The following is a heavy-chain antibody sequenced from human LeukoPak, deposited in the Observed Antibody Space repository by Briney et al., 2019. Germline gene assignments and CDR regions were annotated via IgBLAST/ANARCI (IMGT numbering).Heavy chain of an antibody. J-gene: IGHJ4*02. V-gene: IGHV3-30*02. CDR3: AKDSLADIDY. D-gene: IGHD3-16*01. CDR2: IRHDGSIK. CDR1: GFIFSTYC. Sequence: GGSLRLSYAASGFIFSTYCMYLVRQARGKGLEGVAFIRHDGSIKNYADSVKGRSTISRDNSKNTLYLQMNSLRAEDTAVYYCAKDSLADIDYWGQGTLVTVSS.